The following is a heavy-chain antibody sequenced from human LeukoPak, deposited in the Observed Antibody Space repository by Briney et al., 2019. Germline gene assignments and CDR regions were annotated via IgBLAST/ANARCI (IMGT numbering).Heavy chain of an antibody. Sequence: GGSLRLSCAVSGFTFSNYWMHWVRQAPGKGLVWVSRINSDGITTSYADSVKGRFTISRDNAKNTLYLQMSNLRVEDAAVYYCVRGYSSGYRLDYWGQGTLVTVSS. CDR2: INSDGITT. CDR1: GFTFSNYW. CDR3: VRGYSSGYRLDY. V-gene: IGHV3-74*01. D-gene: IGHD3-22*01. J-gene: IGHJ4*02.